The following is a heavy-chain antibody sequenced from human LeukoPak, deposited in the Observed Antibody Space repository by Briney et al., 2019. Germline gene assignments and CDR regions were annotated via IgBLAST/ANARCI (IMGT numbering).Heavy chain of an antibody. J-gene: IGHJ4*02. Sequence: GSLRLSCAASGFTFSSQAMSWVRQAPGKGLEWVSSISGSGGSTYYADSVKGRFSVSRDNSKNTLYLQMNSLRAEDTAVYYCARSTTVTTCFDYWGQGTLVTVSS. V-gene: IGHV3-23*01. CDR2: ISGSGGST. D-gene: IGHD4-17*01. CDR3: ARSTTVTTCFDY. CDR1: GFTFSSQA.